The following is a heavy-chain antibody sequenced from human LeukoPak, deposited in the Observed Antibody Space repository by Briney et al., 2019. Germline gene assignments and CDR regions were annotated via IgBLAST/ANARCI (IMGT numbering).Heavy chain of an antibody. J-gene: IGHJ4*02. CDR3: ARSFWAAGPFDY. CDR2: ISAYNGNT. V-gene: IGHV1-18*01. Sequence: ASVKVSCKASGYTFTSYGISWVRQAPGQGLEWMGWISAYNGNTNYAQKLQGRVTMTTDTSTSTAYMELRSLRSADTAVYYCARSFWAAGPFDYWGQGTLVTVSS. D-gene: IGHD6-13*01. CDR1: GYTFTSYG.